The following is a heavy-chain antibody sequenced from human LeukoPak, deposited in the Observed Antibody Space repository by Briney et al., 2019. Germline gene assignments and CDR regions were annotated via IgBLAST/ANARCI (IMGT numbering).Heavy chain of an antibody. CDR2: ISYDGSNK. J-gene: IGHJ4*02. D-gene: IGHD3-10*01. CDR1: GFTFSSYG. Sequence: GGSLRLSCAASGFTFSSYGMHWVRQAPGKGLEWVAVISYDGSNKYYVDSVKGRFTISRDNSKNTLYLQMNSLRAEDTAVYYCAKDHVRYYYGSGSYGHFDYWGQGTLVTVSS. V-gene: IGHV3-30*18. CDR3: AKDHVRYYYGSGSYGHFDY.